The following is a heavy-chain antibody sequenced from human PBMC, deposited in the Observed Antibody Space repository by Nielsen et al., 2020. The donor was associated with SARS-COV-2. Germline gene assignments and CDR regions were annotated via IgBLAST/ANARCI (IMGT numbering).Heavy chain of an antibody. CDR1: GGTFSSYA. Sequence: SVKVSCKASGGTFSSYAISWVRQAPGQGLEWMGRIIPILGIANYAQKFQGRVTITADKSTSTAYMELSSLRSEDTVVYYCAREKGYSGSPTPYGMDVWGQGTTVTVSS. V-gene: IGHV1-69*04. CDR2: IIPILGIA. J-gene: IGHJ6*02. CDR3: AREKGYSGSPTPYGMDV. D-gene: IGHD1-26*01.